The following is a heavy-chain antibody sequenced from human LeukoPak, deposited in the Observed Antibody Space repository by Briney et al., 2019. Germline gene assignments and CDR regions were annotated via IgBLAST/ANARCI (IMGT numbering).Heavy chain of an antibody. CDR1: GFTFSSYA. D-gene: IGHD3-22*01. V-gene: IGHV3-23*01. CDR3: ASRNYYDSSGYYYPYYFDY. CDR2: ISGSGGST. Sequence: GGSLRLSCAASGFTFSSYAMSWVRQAPGKGLEWVSAISGSGGSTYYADSVKGRFTISRDNSKNTLYLQMNSLRAEDMAVYYCASRNYYDSSGYYYPYYFDYWGQGTLVTVSS. J-gene: IGHJ4*02.